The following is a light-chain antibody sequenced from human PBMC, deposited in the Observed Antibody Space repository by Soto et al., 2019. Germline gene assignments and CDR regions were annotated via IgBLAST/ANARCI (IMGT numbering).Light chain of an antibody. CDR3: QQYYSTPPT. CDR1: QSVLYSSNNKNY. J-gene: IGKJ1*01. CDR2: WAS. V-gene: IGKV4-1*01. Sequence: DIVMTQSPDSLAVSLGERATINCKSSQSVLYSSNNKNYLTWYQQKPGQPPKLLIYWASTRESGVPDRFSGSGSGTDFTLTISSLQADDVAVYYCQQYYSTPPTFGQATKVEIK.